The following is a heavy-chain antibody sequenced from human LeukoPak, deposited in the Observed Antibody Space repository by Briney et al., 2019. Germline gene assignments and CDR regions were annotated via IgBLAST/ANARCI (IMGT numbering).Heavy chain of an antibody. V-gene: IGHV3-11*01. CDR3: AKEDKNSYYDTLTGYYRDYYGMDV. J-gene: IGHJ6*02. Sequence: GGSLRLSCAASGFTFSDYYMSWIRQAPGKGLEWVSYISSSGSTIYYADSVKGRFTISRDNAKNSLYLQMNSLRAEDTALYYCAKEDKNSYYDTLTGYYRDYYGMDVWGQGTTVTVSS. CDR1: GFTFSDYY. CDR2: ISSSGSTI. D-gene: IGHD3-9*01.